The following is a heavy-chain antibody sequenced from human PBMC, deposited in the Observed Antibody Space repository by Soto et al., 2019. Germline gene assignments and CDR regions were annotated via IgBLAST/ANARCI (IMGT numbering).Heavy chain of an antibody. CDR3: ARGPPDSNRGY. J-gene: IGHJ4*02. Sequence: QVQLVQSGAEVKKPGSSVKVSCKASGGTFSSYTISWVRQAPGQGLEWMGRIIPILGIANYAQKFQGRVIITADKSTSTAYMELSSLRSEDTAVYYCARGPPDSNRGYWGQGTLVTVSS. D-gene: IGHD3-22*01. V-gene: IGHV1-69*02. CDR1: GGTFSSYT. CDR2: IIPILGIA.